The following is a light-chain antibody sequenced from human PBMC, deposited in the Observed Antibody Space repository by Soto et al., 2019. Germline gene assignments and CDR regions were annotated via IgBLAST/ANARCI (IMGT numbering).Light chain of an antibody. V-gene: IGLV1-40*01. CDR3: QSHDSSLSGYV. Sequence: QSVLTQPPSVSGAPGQRVTISCTGSSSNIGAGYDVHWYQQLPGTAPKLLFYGNSNRPSGVPDRCSGSKSGTSASLAITGLQAEDEADYYCQSHDSSLSGYVFGTGTKLTVL. CDR1: SSNIGAGYD. CDR2: GNS. J-gene: IGLJ1*01.